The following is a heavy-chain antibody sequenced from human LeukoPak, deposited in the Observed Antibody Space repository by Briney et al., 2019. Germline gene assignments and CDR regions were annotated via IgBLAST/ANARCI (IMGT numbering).Heavy chain of an antibody. V-gene: IGHV3-74*01. CDR2: INSDGNST. D-gene: IGHD3-10*01. CDR1: GFTFSDYW. J-gene: IGHJ4*02. CDR3: ARVLSASPGTPIEY. Sequence: GGSLRLSCGASGFTFSDYWMHWVRQAPGKGLVWVSRINSDGNSTRYADSVKGRFTISRDNAKNTLYLQMNSLRAEDTAAYYCARVLSASPGTPIEYWGQGALVTVSS.